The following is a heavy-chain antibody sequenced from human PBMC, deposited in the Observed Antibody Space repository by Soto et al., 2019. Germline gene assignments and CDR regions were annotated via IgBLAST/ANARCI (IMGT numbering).Heavy chain of an antibody. Sequence: EVQLVESGGGWVQPGGSLRLSCAASGFTVTNNYMSWVRQAPGKGLEWVSVIYTGGTTYYADSVEGRFTMSRDNSKNTLYVQMNSLRAEDTAVYYCAGGYSFDYWGQGTLVTVSS. J-gene: IGHJ4*02. CDR2: IYTGGTT. CDR3: AGGYSFDY. V-gene: IGHV3-66*01. D-gene: IGHD5-12*01. CDR1: GFTVTNNY.